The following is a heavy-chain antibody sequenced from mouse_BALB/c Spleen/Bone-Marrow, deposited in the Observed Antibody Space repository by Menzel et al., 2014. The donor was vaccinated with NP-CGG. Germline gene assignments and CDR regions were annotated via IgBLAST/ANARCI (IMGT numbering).Heavy chain of an antibody. CDR2: INPGSSTI. Sequence: DVKLQESGGGLVQPGESLILSCVASGFDFSRYWMSWARQAPGKGQEWIGEINPGSSTINYTQSLKDKFIISRDNAKKTLFQQMSKVRSEDTTLYYCARLRYYSYFAYWGQGTTLTVSS. J-gene: IGHJ2*01. V-gene: IGHV4-2*02. CDR3: ARLRYYSYFAY. D-gene: IGHD1-1*01. CDR1: GFDFSRYW.